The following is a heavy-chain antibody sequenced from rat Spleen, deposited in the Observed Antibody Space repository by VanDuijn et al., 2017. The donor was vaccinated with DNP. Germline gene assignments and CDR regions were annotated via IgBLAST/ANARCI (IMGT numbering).Heavy chain of an antibody. V-gene: IGHV6-6*01. CDR2: IKVKSNNYAT. J-gene: IGHJ2*01. CDR3: AIYYYSGDFDY. CDR1: GFTFSTAW. Sequence: EVQVLESGGGLVQPGNSLKLSCATSGFTFSTAWMYWYRQFPEKRLEWVARIKVKSNNYATEYTESVKGRFTISRDDSKSSIYLQMNNLKEEDTAIYYCAIYYYSGDFDYWGQGVMVTVSS. D-gene: IGHD1-1*01.